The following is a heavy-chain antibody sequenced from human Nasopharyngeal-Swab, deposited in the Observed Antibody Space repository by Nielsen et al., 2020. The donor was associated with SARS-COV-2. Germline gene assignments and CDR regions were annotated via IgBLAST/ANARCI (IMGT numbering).Heavy chain of an antibody. CDR3: ARDYYDNYDSDY. D-gene: IGHD3-22*01. Sequence: ASVKVSCKASGYTFTRYYIHWVRQAPGQGLEWVGCINPDSGDTRYAQKFQGRVTVTRDRSRSTAYIELSRLRSDDTAVYYCARDYYDNYDSDYWGQGTLVTVSS. CDR1: GYTFTRYY. J-gene: IGHJ4*02. V-gene: IGHV1-2*02. CDR2: INPDSGDT.